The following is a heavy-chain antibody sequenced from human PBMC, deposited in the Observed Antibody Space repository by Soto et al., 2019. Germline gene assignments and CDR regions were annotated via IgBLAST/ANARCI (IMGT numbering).Heavy chain of an antibody. CDR3: ARHRVIVGATIKNSVAVLGYDAFDI. CDR2: IDPSDSYT. V-gene: IGHV5-10-1*01. D-gene: IGHD1-26*01. Sequence: PGESLKISCKGSGYSFTSYWISWVRQMPGKGLEWMGRIDPSDSYTNYSPSFQGHVTISADKSISTAYLQWSSLKASDTAMYYCARHRVIVGATIKNSVAVLGYDAFDIWGQGTMVTVSS. J-gene: IGHJ3*02. CDR1: GYSFTSYW.